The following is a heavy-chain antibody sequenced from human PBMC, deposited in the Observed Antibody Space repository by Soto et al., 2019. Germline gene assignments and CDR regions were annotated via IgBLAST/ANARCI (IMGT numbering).Heavy chain of an antibody. J-gene: IGHJ4*01. Sequence: GGSLRLSCAASGFTFSTYGMHWVRQAPGKGLEWVAVMWYDGTNEKYADSVKGRFTISRDNSKSTLYLQMNSLRAEDTGVYYCARTDCSSSTCPSDLVGATTMDYWGNGTPVTVSS. CDR1: GFTFSTYG. CDR3: ARTDCSSSTCPSDLVGATTMDY. V-gene: IGHV3-33*01. CDR2: MWYDGTNE. D-gene: IGHD2-2*01.